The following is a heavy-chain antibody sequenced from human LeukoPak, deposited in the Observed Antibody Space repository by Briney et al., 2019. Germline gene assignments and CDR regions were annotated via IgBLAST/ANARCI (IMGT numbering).Heavy chain of an antibody. D-gene: IGHD5-12*01. Sequence: GGSLRLSCAASGFTFRNYAMSWVRQAPGTGLEWVSHISGRGSSTYYADSVKGRFTISRDNSKNTLYLQMNGLRADDTAVYYCAKDQAWLRFDYWGQGTLVTVSS. CDR2: ISGRGSST. CDR3: AKDQAWLRFDY. V-gene: IGHV3-23*01. J-gene: IGHJ4*02. CDR1: GFTFRNYA.